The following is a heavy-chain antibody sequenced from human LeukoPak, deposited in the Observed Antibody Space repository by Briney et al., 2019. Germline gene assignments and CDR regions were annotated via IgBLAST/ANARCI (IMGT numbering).Heavy chain of an antibody. CDR1: GGTFSTYA. CDR3: ARDGGCGGDCYSSHFDY. V-gene: IGHV1-69*05. J-gene: IGHJ4*02. CDR2: IIPISDTA. D-gene: IGHD2-21*02. Sequence: SVKVSCKASGGTFSTYAISWVRQAPGQGLEWMGRIIPISDTANYAQKFQGRVTITTNDTTSTAYMGLSSLRFEDTAVYYCARDGGCGGDCYSSHFDYWGQGTQVTVSS.